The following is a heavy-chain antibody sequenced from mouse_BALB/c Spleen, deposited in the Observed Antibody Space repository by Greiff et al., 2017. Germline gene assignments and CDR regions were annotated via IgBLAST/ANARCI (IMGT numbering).Heavy chain of an antibody. V-gene: IGHV7-3*02. CDR3: ARDRGLLFYAMDY. J-gene: IGHJ4*01. CDR2: IRNKANGYTT. CDR1: GFTFTDYY. Sequence: DVHLVESGGGLVQPGGSLRLSCATSGFTFTDYYMSWVRQPPGKALEWLGFIRNKANGYTTEYSASVKGRFTISRDNSQSILYLQMNTLRAEDSATYYCARDRGLLFYAMDYWGQGTSVTVSS. D-gene: IGHD2-3*01.